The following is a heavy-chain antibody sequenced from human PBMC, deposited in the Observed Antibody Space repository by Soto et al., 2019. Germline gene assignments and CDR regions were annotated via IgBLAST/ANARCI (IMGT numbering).Heavy chain of an antibody. D-gene: IGHD2-2*01. J-gene: IGHJ2*01. CDR2: ISGGGDAT. CDR1: GFTFINYA. V-gene: IGHV3-23*01. Sequence: EVQLLESGGGLVQPGGSLRLSCAGSGFTFINYAMNWVRQAPGKGLEWVSSISGGGDATFFADSVRGRFTISRHNSKTAVTLQMNSLGVDDTAVYYCARKILGSTSRPNYWYFDLWGRGTLVTVSS. CDR3: ARKILGSTSRPNYWYFDL.